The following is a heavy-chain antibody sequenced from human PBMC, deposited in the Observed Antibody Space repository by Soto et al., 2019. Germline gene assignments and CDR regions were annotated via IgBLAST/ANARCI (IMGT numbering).Heavy chain of an antibody. D-gene: IGHD3-3*01. CDR1: GYTFTSYD. Sequence: ASVKVSCKASGYTFTSYDINWVRQATGQGLEWMGWMNPNSGNTGYAQKFQGRATMTRNTSISTAYMELSSLRSEDTAVYYCARVAQDWYDFWSGPGAFDIWGQGAMVTVSS. J-gene: IGHJ3*02. V-gene: IGHV1-8*01. CDR3: ARVAQDWYDFWSGPGAFDI. CDR2: MNPNSGNT.